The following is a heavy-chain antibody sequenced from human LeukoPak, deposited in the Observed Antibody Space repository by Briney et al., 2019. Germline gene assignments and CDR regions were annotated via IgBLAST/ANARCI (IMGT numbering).Heavy chain of an antibody. CDR2: IYYSGST. V-gene: IGHV4-59*01. Sequence: SETLSLTCTVSGGPISSYYWSWIRQPPGKGLEWIGYIYYSGSTNYNPSLKSRVSISVDTSKNQFSLKLSSVTAADTAVYYCAREKSRPNSDIVVVPAAHGWFDPWGQGTLVTVSS. J-gene: IGHJ5*02. D-gene: IGHD2-2*01. CDR3: AREKSRPNSDIVVVPAAHGWFDP. CDR1: GGPISSYY.